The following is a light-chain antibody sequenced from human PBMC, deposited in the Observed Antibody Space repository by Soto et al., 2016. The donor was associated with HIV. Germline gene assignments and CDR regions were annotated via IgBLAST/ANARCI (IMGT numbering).Light chain of an antibody. CDR1: SLRRYY. V-gene: IGLV3-19*01. J-gene: IGLJ2*01. CDR3: HSGTSVVTMSI. Sequence: SSELTQDPAVSVALGQTVRITCQGDSLRRYYASWYQQQPGQAPILVIYGKYDRPSGIPDRFSGSSSGNTASLTITGAQAEDEADYYCHSGTSVVTMSIFGGGTKLTV. CDR2: GKY.